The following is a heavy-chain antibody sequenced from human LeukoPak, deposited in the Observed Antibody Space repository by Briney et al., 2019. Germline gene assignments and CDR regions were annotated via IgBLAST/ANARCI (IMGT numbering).Heavy chain of an antibody. CDR3: ARDNTGSYEY. D-gene: IGHD1-26*01. CDR2: IRADGATT. Sequence: PGGSLRLSCAASGFTFGDYDMHWVRQAPGKGLEWVSLIRADGATTRYTDSVKGRFTISRDNSKDSLYLQMNSLRTEDTALYYCARDNTGSYEYRGQGTLVTVS. V-gene: IGHV3-43*02. CDR1: GFTFGDYD. J-gene: IGHJ4*02.